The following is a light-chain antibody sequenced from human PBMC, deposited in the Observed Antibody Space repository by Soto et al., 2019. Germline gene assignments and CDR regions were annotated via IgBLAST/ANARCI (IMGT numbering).Light chain of an antibody. CDR3: QQYGSSPSIT. Sequence: EIVLTQSPGTLALSPGEGTTLSCRSIQSVSSSYLAWYQQKPGQAPRLLIYGASSRATGIPDRFSGSGSGTDFTLTISRLEPEDFAVYYCQQYGSSPSITFGQGTRLEIK. J-gene: IGKJ5*01. CDR2: GAS. CDR1: QSVSSSY. V-gene: IGKV3-20*01.